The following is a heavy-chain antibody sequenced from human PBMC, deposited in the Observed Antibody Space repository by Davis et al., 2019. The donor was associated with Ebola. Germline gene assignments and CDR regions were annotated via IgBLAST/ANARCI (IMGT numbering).Heavy chain of an antibody. J-gene: IGHJ6*02. Sequence: SETLSLTCTAPGGSISSYYWSWIRQPPGKGLEWIGYIYYSGSTNYNPSLKSRVTISVDTSKNQFSLKLSSVTAADTAVYYCARGQEGGLWYYGMDVWGQGTTVTVSS. CDR3: ARGQEGGLWYYGMDV. CDR2: IYYSGST. V-gene: IGHV4-59*01. CDR1: GGSISSYY. D-gene: IGHD2-8*02.